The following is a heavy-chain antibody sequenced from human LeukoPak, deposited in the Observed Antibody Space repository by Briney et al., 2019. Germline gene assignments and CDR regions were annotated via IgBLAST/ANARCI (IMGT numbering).Heavy chain of an antibody. CDR3: ARERSSGWYGNWFDP. D-gene: IGHD6-19*01. J-gene: IGHJ5*02. CDR1: GGSISSSSYY. CDR2: IYQSGST. V-gene: IGHV4-39*07. Sequence: PSETLSLTCTVSGGSISSSSYYWGWIRQPPGKGLEWIGSIYQSGSTYYNPSLKSRVTISVDTSKNQFSLKLSSVTAADTAVYYCARERSSGWYGNWFDPWGQGTLVTVSS.